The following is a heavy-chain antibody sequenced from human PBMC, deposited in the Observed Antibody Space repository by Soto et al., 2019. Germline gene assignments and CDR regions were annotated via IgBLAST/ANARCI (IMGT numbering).Heavy chain of an antibody. D-gene: IGHD6-13*01. Sequence: QVQLVQSGAEVKKPGASVKASCKASGYTFNSYYMHWVRQAPGQGLEWMGIINPSGGSTSYAQKFKGRVTMIRDTSTCAVYRELSSVRSEDTAVYYCAREEQLVLAHQVDCWGQGALVTVSS. CDR1: GYTFNSYY. CDR3: AREEQLVLAHQVDC. V-gene: IGHV1-46*02. CDR2: INPSGGST. J-gene: IGHJ4*02.